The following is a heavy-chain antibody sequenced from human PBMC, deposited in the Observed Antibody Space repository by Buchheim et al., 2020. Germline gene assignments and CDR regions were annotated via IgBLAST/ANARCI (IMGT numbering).Heavy chain of an antibody. CDR1: GESISNSDW. D-gene: IGHD1-14*01. V-gene: IGHV4-4*02. J-gene: IGHJ4*02. Sequence: QVQVQESGPGLVKPSGTLSLTCVVSGESISNSDWWSWVRLPTGKGLEWIGEAYHTGSTNYNPSLKSRVTISVDKSKNQFSLNLNSVTAADTALYFCARHMPEVTGFDCWGQGTL. CDR2: AYHTGST. CDR3: ARHMPEVTGFDC.